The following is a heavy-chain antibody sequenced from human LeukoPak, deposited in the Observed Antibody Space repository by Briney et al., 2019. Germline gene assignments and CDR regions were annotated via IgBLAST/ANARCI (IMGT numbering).Heavy chain of an antibody. CDR3: ARVSFGSSWEEH. CDR2: IYYSGST. D-gene: IGHD6-13*01. CDR1: GGSISSYY. J-gene: IGHJ4*02. V-gene: IGHV4-59*01. Sequence: PSETLSLTCTVSGGSISSYYWSWIRQPPGKGLEWIGYIYYSGSTNYNPSLKSRVTISVDTSKNQFSLKLSSVTAADTAVYYCARVSFGSSWEEHWGQGTLVTDSS.